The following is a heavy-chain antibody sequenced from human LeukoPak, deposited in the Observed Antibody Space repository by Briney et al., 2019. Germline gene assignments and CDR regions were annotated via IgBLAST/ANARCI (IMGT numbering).Heavy chain of an antibody. Sequence: ASVEVSCKASGYTFTSYYMHWVRQAPGQGLEWMGIINPSGGSTSYAQKFQGRVTMTRDTSTSTVYMELSSLRSEDTAVYYCARDIVVVVAQPNYYYGMDVWGQGTTVTVSS. J-gene: IGHJ6*02. CDR1: GYTFTSYY. CDR3: ARDIVVVVAQPNYYYGMDV. D-gene: IGHD2-15*01. CDR2: INPSGGST. V-gene: IGHV1-46*01.